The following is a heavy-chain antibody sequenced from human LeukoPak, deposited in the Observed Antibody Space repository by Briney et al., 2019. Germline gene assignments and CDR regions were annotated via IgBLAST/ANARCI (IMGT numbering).Heavy chain of an antibody. D-gene: IGHD3-22*01. V-gene: IGHV3-30*18. Sequence: PGTSLRLSCAASGFTFSSHGMHWARQAPGMGLEWVALILYDGSNEYYADSVQGRFTISRDSSRNTLYLQMNSLRAEDTAVYYCAKDGTGGYYYLDYWGQGTLVTVSS. CDR1: GFTFSSHG. CDR2: ILYDGSNE. J-gene: IGHJ4*02. CDR3: AKDGTGGYYYLDY.